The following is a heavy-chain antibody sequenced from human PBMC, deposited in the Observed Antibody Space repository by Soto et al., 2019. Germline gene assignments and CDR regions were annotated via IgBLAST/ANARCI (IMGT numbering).Heavy chain of an antibody. CDR1: GFSFSTAT. CDR2: ISSGSTTI. V-gene: IGHV3-48*02. CDR3: ARVRRNDASDYYGMDV. D-gene: IGHD1-1*01. J-gene: IGHJ6*02. Sequence: GGSLRLSCAASGFSFSTATMNWVRQAPGKGLEWVSYISSGSTTIYYADSVKGRFTISRDNGKNSLYLQMNSLRDEDTAVYYCARVRRNDASDYYGMDVWGQGTTVTVSS.